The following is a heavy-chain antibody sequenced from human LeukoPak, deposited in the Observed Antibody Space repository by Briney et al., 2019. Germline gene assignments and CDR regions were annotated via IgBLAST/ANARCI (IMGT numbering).Heavy chain of an antibody. CDR2: IYHSGST. D-gene: IGHD1-14*01. CDR1: VYSPISGYY. Sequence: PSQTLSPTCAVSVYSPISGYYWCWIRHPPPKGLEWIGSIYHSGSTYYNPSLKSRVTVSVDTSKNQFSLKLSSVTAADTAVYYCARDTGGNYYWGQGTLVTVSS. CDR3: ARDTGGNYY. V-gene: IGHV4-38-2*02. J-gene: IGHJ4*02.